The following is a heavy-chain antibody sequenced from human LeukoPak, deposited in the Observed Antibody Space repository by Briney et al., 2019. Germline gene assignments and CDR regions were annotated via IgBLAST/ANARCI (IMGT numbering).Heavy chain of an antibody. CDR3: ARDPPRKYYDSSGPGYYFDY. CDR1: GGSFSGYY. Sequence: PSETLSLTCAVYGGSFSGYYWSWIRQPPGKGLEWIGEINHSGSTNYNPSLKSRVTISVDTSKNQFSLKLSSVTAADTAVYYCARDPPRKYYDSSGPGYYFDYWGQGTLVTVSS. V-gene: IGHV4-34*09. CDR2: INHSGST. D-gene: IGHD3-22*01. J-gene: IGHJ4*02.